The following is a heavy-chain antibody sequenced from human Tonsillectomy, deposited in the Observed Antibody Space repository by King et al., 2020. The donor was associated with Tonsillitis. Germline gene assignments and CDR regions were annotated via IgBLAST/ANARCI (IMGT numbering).Heavy chain of an antibody. V-gene: IGHV5-51*01. CDR1: GWSGGRCW. D-gene: IGHD3/OR15-3a*01. CDR2: IYPRDSDT. J-gene: IGHJ4*02. CDR3: ARQWTPQEGFEY. Sequence: GWGWSGGRCWIGGVGQLRGKGREWVGIIYPRDSDTKDSPSFQGQVTISVDKSLRAAYLPRSGLKASDTAIYYCARQWTPQEGFEYWGQGTLVTVSS.